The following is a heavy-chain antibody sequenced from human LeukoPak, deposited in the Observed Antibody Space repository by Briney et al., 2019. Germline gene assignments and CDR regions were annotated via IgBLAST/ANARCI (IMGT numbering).Heavy chain of an antibody. CDR3: ARVAATVTTSPFDY. CDR1: GGSFSGYY. V-gene: IGHV4-34*01. D-gene: IGHD4-17*01. J-gene: IGHJ4*02. Sequence: LTCAVXGGSFSGYYWSWIRQPPGKGLEWIGEINHSGSTNYNPSLKSRVTISVDTSKNQFSLKLSSVTAADTAVYYCARVAATVTTSPFDYWGQGTLVTVSS. CDR2: INHSGST.